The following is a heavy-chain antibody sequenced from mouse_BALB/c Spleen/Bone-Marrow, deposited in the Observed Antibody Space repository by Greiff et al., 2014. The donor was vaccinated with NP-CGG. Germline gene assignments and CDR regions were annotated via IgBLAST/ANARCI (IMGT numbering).Heavy chain of an antibody. CDR1: GFTFTDYY. Sequence: EVQGVESGGGLVQPGGSLRLSCAISGFTFTDYYMNWVRQPPGKALEWLGFIRNKANGYTTEYSASVKGRFTISRDNSQNILYLQMNTLRAEDSATYYCARDKGRVFFDYWGQGTTLTVSS. V-gene: IGHV7-3*02. J-gene: IGHJ2*01. CDR2: IRNKANGYTT. CDR3: ARDKGRVFFDY.